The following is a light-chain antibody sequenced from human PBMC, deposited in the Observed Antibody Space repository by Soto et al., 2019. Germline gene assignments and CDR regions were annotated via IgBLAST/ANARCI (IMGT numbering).Light chain of an antibody. V-gene: IGLV2-14*01. Sequence: QSALTQPASVSGSPGQSITISCTGTSSDVGGYKYVSWYQHHPGKGPKLMLYDVSNRPSGVSNRFSGSKSGNTASLTISGLQAEDEADYYCSSYTSSTTYVFGTATKVTVL. CDR3: SSYTSSTTYV. J-gene: IGLJ1*01. CDR1: SSDVGGYKY. CDR2: DVS.